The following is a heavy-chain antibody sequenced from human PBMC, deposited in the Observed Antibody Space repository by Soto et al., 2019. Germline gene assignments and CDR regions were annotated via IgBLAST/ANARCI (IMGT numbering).Heavy chain of an antibody. CDR3: AEKVYYDFWSGPSYYYYGMDV. J-gene: IGHJ6*02. Sequence: SVKVSCKASGGTLRNYDISWVRQAPGQGLEWMGGIIPIFGTANYAQKFQGRVTITADESTSTAYMELSSLRSEDTAVYYCAEKVYYDFWSGPSYYYYGMDVWGQGTTVTVSS. CDR1: GGTLRNYD. D-gene: IGHD3-3*01. V-gene: IGHV1-69*13. CDR2: IIPIFGTA.